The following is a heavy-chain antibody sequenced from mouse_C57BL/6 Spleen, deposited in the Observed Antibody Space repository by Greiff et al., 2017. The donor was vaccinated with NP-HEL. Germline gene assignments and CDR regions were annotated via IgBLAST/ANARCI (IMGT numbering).Heavy chain of an antibody. CDR3: ARRVYYYGSSPYAMDY. CDR2: IYPGSGST. CDR1: GYTFTSYW. V-gene: IGHV1-55*01. D-gene: IGHD1-1*01. Sequence: QVQLQQPGAELVKPGASVKMSCKASGYTFTSYWITWVKQRPGQGLEWIGDIYPGSGSTNYNEKFKSKATLTVDTSSSTAYMQLSSLTSEDSAVYYGARRVYYYGSSPYAMDYWGQGTSVTVSS. J-gene: IGHJ4*01.